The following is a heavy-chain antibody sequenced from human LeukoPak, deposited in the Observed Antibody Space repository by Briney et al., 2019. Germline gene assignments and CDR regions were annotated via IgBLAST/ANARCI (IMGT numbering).Heavy chain of an antibody. CDR3: AGVIAARERAWFGELRLYYYSYIDV. D-gene: IGHD3-10*01. Sequence: GGSLRLSCAASGFTFSSYSMNWVRQAPGKGLEWVSYISSSGDTTYDADSVKGRFTISRDNSKNTLYLQVNSLRAEDTAVYYCAGVIAARERAWFGELRLYYYSYIDVWGKGTTVTISS. CDR1: GFTFSSYS. CDR2: ISSSGDTT. J-gene: IGHJ6*03. V-gene: IGHV3-48*01.